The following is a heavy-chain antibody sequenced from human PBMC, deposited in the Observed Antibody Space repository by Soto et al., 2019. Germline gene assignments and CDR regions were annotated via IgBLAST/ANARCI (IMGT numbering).Heavy chain of an antibody. J-gene: IGHJ4*02. CDR2: IYYSGST. Sequence: SETLSLTCTVSGGSISSYYWSWIRQPPGKGLEWIGYIYYSGSTNYNPSLKSRFTISVDTSKNQFSLKLSSVTAADTAVYYCARVVATIRSFDYWGQGTLVTVSS. D-gene: IGHD5-12*01. CDR3: ARVVATIRSFDY. CDR1: GGSISSYY. V-gene: IGHV4-59*08.